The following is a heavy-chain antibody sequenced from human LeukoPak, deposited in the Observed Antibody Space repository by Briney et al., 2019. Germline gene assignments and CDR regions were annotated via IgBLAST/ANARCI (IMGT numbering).Heavy chain of an antibody. Sequence: GGSLRLSCAASGFTFSSYEMNWVRQAPGKGLEWVAVISNDGSNKYYADAVKGRFTISRDNSKNTLYLQMNSLRAEDTAVYYCANFVWGNGTTVIVSS. CDR1: GFTFSSYE. V-gene: IGHV3-30*18. CDR3: ANFV. CDR2: ISNDGSNK. J-gene: IGHJ6*04.